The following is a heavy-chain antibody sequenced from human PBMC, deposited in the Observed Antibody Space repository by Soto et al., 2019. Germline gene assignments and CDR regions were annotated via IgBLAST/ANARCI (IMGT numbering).Heavy chain of an antibody. CDR3: ARGSLPRAYSNYPATPYYYYGMDV. D-gene: IGHD4-4*01. V-gene: IGHV3-33*01. J-gene: IGHJ6*02. CDR1: GFTFSSYG. CDR2: IWYDGSNK. Sequence: QVQLVESGGGVVQPGRSLRLSCAASGFTFSSYGMHWVRQAPGKGLEWVAVIWYDGSNKYYADSVKGRFTISSDNSKNTLYLQMNSLRAEDTAVYYCARGSLPRAYSNYPATPYYYYGMDVWGQGTTVTVSS.